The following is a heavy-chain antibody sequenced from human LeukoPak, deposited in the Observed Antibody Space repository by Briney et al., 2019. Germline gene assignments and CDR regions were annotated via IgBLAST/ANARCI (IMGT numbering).Heavy chain of an antibody. Sequence: ASVTVSCKASGYTFTGYYMHWVRQAPGQGLEWMGWINPNSGGTNYAQKFQGRVTMTRDTSISTAYMELSRLRSDDTAVYYCARDLIQLTNWFDPWGQGTLVTVSS. CDR1: GYTFTGYY. V-gene: IGHV1-2*02. CDR2: INPNSGGT. CDR3: ARDLIQLTNWFDP. J-gene: IGHJ5*02. D-gene: IGHD1-1*01.